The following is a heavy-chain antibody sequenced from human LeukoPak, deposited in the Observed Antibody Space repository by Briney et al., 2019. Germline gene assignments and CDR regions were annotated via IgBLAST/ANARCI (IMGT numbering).Heavy chain of an antibody. J-gene: IGHJ4*02. CDR3: AKGRAFELRYFDWLSPPHHFDY. CDR2: ISYDGINK. CDR1: GFTFSSYG. V-gene: IGHV3-30*02. D-gene: IGHD3-9*01. Sequence: GGSLKLSCAASGFTFSSYGMHWVRQSPGKGLEWVAFISYDGINKYYADSVKGRFTISRDNPRYTLHLQMNRLRTEDTAVYYCAKGRAFELRYFDWLSPPHHFDYWGQGTLVTVSS.